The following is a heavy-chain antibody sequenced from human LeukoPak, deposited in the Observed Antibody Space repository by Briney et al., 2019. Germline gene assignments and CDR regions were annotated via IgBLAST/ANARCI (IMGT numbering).Heavy chain of an antibody. Sequence: PGGSLRLSCKASGFTFGSHAMYWVRQAPGKGLEWVAGICGNGGNQHYADPVKGRFTISRDNSKNTLYLEMNSLRGGDTAVYYCAKFYFDGSGYYQMEEGWFDPWGEGTLVTVSS. CDR3: AKFYFDGSGYYQMEEGWFDP. J-gene: IGHJ5*02. D-gene: IGHD3-22*01. CDR1: GFTFGSHA. CDR2: ICGNGGNQ. V-gene: IGHV3-23*01.